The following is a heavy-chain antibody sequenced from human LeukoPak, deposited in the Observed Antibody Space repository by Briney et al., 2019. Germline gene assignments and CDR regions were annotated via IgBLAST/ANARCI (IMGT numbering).Heavy chain of an antibody. CDR2: FDPEHGEA. D-gene: IGHD3-10*01. CDR3: EAEGQRLLGY. J-gene: IGHJ4*02. V-gene: IGHV1-24*01. Sequence: RASVKVSCKVYGDTLTELSTHWVRQAPGKGLEGMGGFDPEHGEAIYAQTFQGRITMTEDTSTDTAYMELGSLTSDDTAVYYCEAEGQRLLGYWGQGTLVTVSS. CDR1: GDTLTELS.